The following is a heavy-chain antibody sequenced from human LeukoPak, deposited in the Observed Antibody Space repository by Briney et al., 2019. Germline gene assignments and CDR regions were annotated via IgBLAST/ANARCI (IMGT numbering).Heavy chain of an antibody. CDR2: IYSGGST. D-gene: IGHD3-22*01. J-gene: IGHJ4*02. CDR1: GFTVSSNY. Sequence: GGSPRLSCAASGFTVSSNYMSWVRQAPGKGLEWVSVIYSGGSTYYADSVKGRFTISRDNSKNTLYLQVNSLRAEDTAVYYCARDGRYYDSSGYPYYFDYWGQGTLVTVSS. CDR3: ARDGRYYDSSGYPYYFDY. V-gene: IGHV3-53*01.